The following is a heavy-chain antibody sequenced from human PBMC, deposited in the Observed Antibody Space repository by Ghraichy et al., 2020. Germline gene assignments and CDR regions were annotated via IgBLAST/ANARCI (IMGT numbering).Heavy chain of an antibody. V-gene: IGHV3-30*02. CDR2: IRYDGSNK. CDR1: GFTFSSYG. J-gene: IGHJ4*02. Sequence: GGSLRLSCAASGFTFSSYGMHWVRQAPGKGLEWVAFIRYDGSNKYYADSVKGRFTISRDNSKNTLYLQMNSLRAEDTAVYYCAKELIAAAGKDYWDQGTLVTVSS. D-gene: IGHD6-13*01. CDR3: AKELIAAAGKDY.